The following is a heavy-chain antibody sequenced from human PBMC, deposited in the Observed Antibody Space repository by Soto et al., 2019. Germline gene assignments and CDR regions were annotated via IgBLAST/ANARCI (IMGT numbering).Heavy chain of an antibody. Sequence: QVQLQESGPGLVKPSQTLSLTCTVSGGSISSGGYYWSWIRQHPGKGLEWIGYIYYSGSTYYNPSLKSRVTLSVDTSKNQFSLKLSSVTAADTAVYYCARSVVPAAHDAFDIWGQGTMVTVSS. J-gene: IGHJ3*02. V-gene: IGHV4-31*03. CDR2: IYYSGST. D-gene: IGHD2-2*01. CDR3: ARSVVPAAHDAFDI. CDR1: GGSISSGGYY.